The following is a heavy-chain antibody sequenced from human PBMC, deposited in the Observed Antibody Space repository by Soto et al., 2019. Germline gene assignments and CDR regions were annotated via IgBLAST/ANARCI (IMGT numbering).Heavy chain of an antibody. CDR3: ARAPDGSGSYYYFDT. CDR1: GFTFSNYW. D-gene: IGHD3-22*01. Sequence: XGSLRLSCVASGFTFSNYWMSWVRQAPGKGLQWVANINRDGSEKYYVDSLKGRFTISRDNAENSLYLEMNTLRAEDTAVYYCARAPDGSGSYYYFDTWGQGTLVTVSS. V-gene: IGHV3-7*03. CDR2: INRDGSEK. J-gene: IGHJ4*02.